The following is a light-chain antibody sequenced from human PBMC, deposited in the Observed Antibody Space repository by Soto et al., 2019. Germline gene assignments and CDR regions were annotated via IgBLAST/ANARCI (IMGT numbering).Light chain of an antibody. CDR3: AAWDDSLNGLYV. V-gene: IGLV1-44*01. CDR1: SSNIGSNT. CDR2: SNN. J-gene: IGLJ1*01. Sequence: QSVLTQPPSASGTPGQRVTISCSGSSSNIGSNTVNWYQQPPGTAPKLLIYSNNQRPSGVPDRFSGSKSGTSASLAISGLQSEDGTDYYCAAWDDSLNGLYVFGTGTKVTVL.